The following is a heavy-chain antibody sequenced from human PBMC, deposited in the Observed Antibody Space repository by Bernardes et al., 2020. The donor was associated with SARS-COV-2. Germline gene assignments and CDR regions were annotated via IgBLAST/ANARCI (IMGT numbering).Heavy chain of an antibody. CDR1: GYTFSSYG. D-gene: IGHD5-18*01. Sequence: ASVKVSCMASGYTFSSYGISWVRQAPGHGLEWMGWISAYYGTTAYAEKFQGRVTMTTDTSTSTAYMELRSLRSDDTAVYFCATGVDYSYGLGWFDPWGQGTLVIVS. V-gene: IGHV1-18*01. CDR3: ATGVDYSYGLGWFDP. CDR2: ISAYYGTT. J-gene: IGHJ5*02.